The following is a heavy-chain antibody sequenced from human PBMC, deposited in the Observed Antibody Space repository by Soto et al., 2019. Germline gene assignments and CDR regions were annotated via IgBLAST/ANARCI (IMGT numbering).Heavy chain of an antibody. V-gene: IGHV1-69*13. CDR3: ARGWGGAKYYYYRMDV. CDR2: IIPIFGTA. J-gene: IGHJ6*02. Sequence: AAVKVSCKASGGTFSSYAISWVRQAPGQGLEWMGGIIPIFGTANYAQKFQGRVTITADESTSTAYMELSSLRPEDTAVYYRARGWGGAKYYYYRMDVWGQGTTVTVCS. CDR1: GGTFSSYA. D-gene: IGHD1-26*01.